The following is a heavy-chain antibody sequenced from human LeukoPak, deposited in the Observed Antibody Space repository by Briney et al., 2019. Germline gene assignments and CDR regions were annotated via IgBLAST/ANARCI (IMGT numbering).Heavy chain of an antibody. V-gene: IGHV3-9*03. CDR3: AKDRQYQLISPGLGFDP. CDR1: GFTFDEYA. J-gene: IGHJ5*02. CDR2: ISWNSGTV. Sequence: SLRLSCAASGFTFDEYAMHWVRQAPGKGLEGVSGISWNSGTVGYADSVKGRSTISRDNAKNSLYLQMDSLRAEDMAFYYCAKDRQYQLISPGLGFDPWGQGTLVSVSS. D-gene: IGHD2-2*01.